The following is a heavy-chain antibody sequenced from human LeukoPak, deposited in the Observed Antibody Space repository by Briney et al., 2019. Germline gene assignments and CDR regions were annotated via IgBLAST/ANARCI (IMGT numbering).Heavy chain of an antibody. J-gene: IGHJ4*02. CDR2: INAGNGNT. V-gene: IGHV1-3*01. Sequence: GASVKVACKASGYTFTSYAMHWVRQAPGQRLEWMGWINAGNGNTKYSQKFQGRDTITRDTSASTAYMELSSLRSEDTAVYYCARGQYSGSYYNYWGQGTLVTVSS. CDR1: GYTFTSYA. CDR3: ARGQYSGSYYNY. D-gene: IGHD1-26*01.